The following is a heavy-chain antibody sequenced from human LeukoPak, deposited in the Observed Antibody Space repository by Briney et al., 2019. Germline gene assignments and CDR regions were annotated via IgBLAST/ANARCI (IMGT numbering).Heavy chain of an antibody. J-gene: IGHJ6*03. CDR3: ARDPYSGSYGDYYYYYMDV. V-gene: IGHV4-34*01. D-gene: IGHD1-26*01. Sequence: SETLSLTCAVYGGSFSGYYWSWIRQPPGKGLEWIGEINHSGSTNYNPSLKIRVTISVDTSKNQFSLKLNSVTAADTAVYYCARDPYSGSYGDYYYYYMDVWGKGTTVTISS. CDR1: GGSFSGYY. CDR2: INHSGST.